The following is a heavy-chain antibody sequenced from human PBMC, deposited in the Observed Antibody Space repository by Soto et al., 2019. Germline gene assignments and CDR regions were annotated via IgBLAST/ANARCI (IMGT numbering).Heavy chain of an antibody. Sequence: SLRISCAASGFTFISDAMHGVRQAPRKGLEWVAVISYGGSNKYYADSVKGRFTISRDNSKNTLYLQKNSLRAEDTAVYYCARGGYSYCSGFDYWSQGTLVIVPA. V-gene: IGHV3-30-3*01. D-gene: IGHD5-18*01. CDR3: ARGGYSYCSGFDY. CDR1: GFTFISDA. J-gene: IGHJ4*02. CDR2: ISYGGSNK.